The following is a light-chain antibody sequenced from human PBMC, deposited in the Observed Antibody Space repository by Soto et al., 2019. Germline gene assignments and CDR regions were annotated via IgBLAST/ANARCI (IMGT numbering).Light chain of an antibody. CDR1: QSISSW. CDR3: QQYVSYPIT. CDR2: GAS. Sequence: DTQMIQSPSTLSASVGDRVTITRRASQSISSWLAWYQQKPGKAPKLLIYGASSLQSGVPSKFSGSGGGTDFTLTINSLQPEDSATYFCQQYVSYPITFGQGTRLEIK. J-gene: IGKJ5*01. V-gene: IGKV1-5*01.